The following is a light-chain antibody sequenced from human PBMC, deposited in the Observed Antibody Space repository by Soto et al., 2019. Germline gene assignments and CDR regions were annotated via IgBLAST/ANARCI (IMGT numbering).Light chain of an antibody. J-gene: IGKJ4*01. CDR3: QQYFSYPLT. Sequence: AIRMTQSPSSFSASTGDRVTITCRASQGISSHLAWYQVIPGKAPRLLIYTASYLESGVPSRFSGSGSGTDXXLTXXSLQSEDFAXYYCQQYFSYPLTFGGGTKVEIK. CDR1: QGISSH. CDR2: TAS. V-gene: IGKV1-8*01.